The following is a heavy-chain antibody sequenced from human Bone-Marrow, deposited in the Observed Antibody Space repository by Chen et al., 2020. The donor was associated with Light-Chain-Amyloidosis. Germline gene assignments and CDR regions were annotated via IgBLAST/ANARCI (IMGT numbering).Heavy chain of an antibody. J-gene: IGHJ4*02. Sequence: EGQRVESGVGLVKPGGALRLSCVASGFTFSSYTMNWVRQTPGRGLEWVSRINNFLSTANYADSFPLPFPLSLSPPHPPLSLPLPLLPSSSPAVYYCARGNSGYGNFDYWGQGTLVPFSS. CDR1: GFTFSSYT. CDR3: ARGNSGYGNFDY. D-gene: IGHD5-12*01. V-gene: IGHV3-74*02. CDR2: INNFLSTA.